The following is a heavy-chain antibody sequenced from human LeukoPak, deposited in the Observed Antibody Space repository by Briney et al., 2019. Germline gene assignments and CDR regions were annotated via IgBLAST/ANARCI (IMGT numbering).Heavy chain of an antibody. CDR3: STIRYGSGSYGAFDI. CDR1: GFTFSSSS. J-gene: IGHJ3*02. D-gene: IGHD3-10*01. Sequence: GGSLRLSCAASGFTFSSSSMNWVRQAPGKGLEWVSYINSGSSTIYYADSVKGRFTISRDNAKNSLYLQISSLRAEDSAVYYCSTIRYGSGSYGAFDIWGQGTMVTVSS. CDR2: INSGSSTI. V-gene: IGHV3-48*04.